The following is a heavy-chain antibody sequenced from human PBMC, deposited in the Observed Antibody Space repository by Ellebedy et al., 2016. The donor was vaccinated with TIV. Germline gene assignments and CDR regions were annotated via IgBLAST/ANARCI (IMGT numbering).Heavy chain of an antibody. V-gene: IGHV5-51*01. CDR3: ARSLAGYGYIDS. Sequence: GESLKISCKASGHNFATYWIGWLRQTPGKGVEWMGIILPLDSDTRYSPSFQGQLTISADRTLNTAYLQWSSLRASDTAMYYCARSLAGYGYIDSWGQGTLVNVSS. CDR2: ILPLDSDT. J-gene: IGHJ5*01. CDR1: GHNFATYW. D-gene: IGHD5-12*01.